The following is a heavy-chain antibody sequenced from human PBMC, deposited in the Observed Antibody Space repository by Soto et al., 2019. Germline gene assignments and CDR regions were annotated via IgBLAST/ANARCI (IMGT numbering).Heavy chain of an antibody. CDR2: IYYSGST. V-gene: IGHV4-61*08. CDR3: ARGYIPQYNWFDP. D-gene: IGHD1-20*01. CDR1: GGSISSGDYY. J-gene: IGHJ5*02. Sequence: PSETLSLTCTVSGGSISSGDYYWSWIRQPPGKGLEWIGYIYYSGSTNYNPSLKSRVTISVDTSKNQFSLKLSSVTAADTAVYYCARGYIPQYNWFDPWGQGTLVTVSS.